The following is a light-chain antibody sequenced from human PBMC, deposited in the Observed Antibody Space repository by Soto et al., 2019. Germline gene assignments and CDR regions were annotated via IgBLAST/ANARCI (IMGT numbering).Light chain of an antibody. J-gene: IGLJ2*01. V-gene: IGLV2-14*03. Sequence: QSALTQPASVSGSPGQSVTISCTGTSSDVGAYNFVYWYQQHPGKVPKLMIFDVSSRPSGVAVRFSGSKSGNTASLTISGVQDEDDGYYYCSANTSSSTQVFGRGTKLTVL. CDR3: SANTSSSTQV. CDR1: SSDVGAYNF. CDR2: DVS.